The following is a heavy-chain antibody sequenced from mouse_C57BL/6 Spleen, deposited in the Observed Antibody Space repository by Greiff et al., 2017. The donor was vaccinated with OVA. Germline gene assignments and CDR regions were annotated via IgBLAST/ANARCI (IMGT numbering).Heavy chain of an antibody. CDR3: ARDRIDYDGFAY. CDR2: ISDGGSYT. D-gene: IGHD2-4*01. J-gene: IGHJ3*01. V-gene: IGHV5-4*01. CDR1: GFTFSSYA. Sequence: EVQGVESGGGLVKPGGSLKLSCAASGFTFSSYAMSWVRQTPEKRLEWVATISDGGSYTYYPDNVKGRFTISRDNAKNNLYLQMSHLKSEDTAMYYCARDRIDYDGFAYWGQGTLVTVSA.